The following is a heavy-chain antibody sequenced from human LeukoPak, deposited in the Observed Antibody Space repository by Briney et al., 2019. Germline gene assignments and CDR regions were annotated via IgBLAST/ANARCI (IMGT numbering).Heavy chain of an antibody. J-gene: IGHJ6*02. V-gene: IGHV1-18*01. CDR3: ARDNYYDSSGYYSLLSYYYYGMDV. D-gene: IGHD3-22*01. CDR2: ISAYNGNT. Sequence: GASVTVSCKASGYTFTSYGISWVRQAPGQGLEWMGWISAYNGNTNYAQKLQGRVTMTTDTSTSTAYMELRSLRSDDTAVYYCARDNYYDSSGYYSLLSYYYYGMDVWGQGTTVTVSS. CDR1: GYTFTSYG.